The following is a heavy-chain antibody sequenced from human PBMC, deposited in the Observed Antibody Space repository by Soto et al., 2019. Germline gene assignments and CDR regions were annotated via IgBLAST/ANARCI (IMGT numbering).Heavy chain of an antibody. V-gene: IGHV3-11*01. J-gene: IGHJ4*02. Sequence: GGTLRLSCGASGFTFSDDYMSWIRQAPGKGLEWISYISSSGGTIYYADLVKGRFTISRDNAKNSLFLQMNSLRADDTAVYYCARASSPRDPWLDYWGQGTLVTVSS. D-gene: IGHD5-18*01. CDR2: ISSSGGTI. CDR1: GFTFSDDY. CDR3: ARASSPRDPWLDY.